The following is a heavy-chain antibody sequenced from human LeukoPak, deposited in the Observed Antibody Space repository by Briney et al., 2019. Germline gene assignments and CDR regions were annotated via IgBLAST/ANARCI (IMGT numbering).Heavy chain of an antibody. CDR1: GYTFTSYD. CDR3: ARGYSSGWYGYNWFDP. Sequence: ASVKVSCKASGYTFTSYDIHWVRQATGQGVAWMGWMNPNSGNTGYAQKFQGRVTMTRNTSISTAYMELSSLRSEDTAVYYCARGYSSGWYGYNWFDPWGQGTLVTVSS. D-gene: IGHD6-19*01. J-gene: IGHJ5*02. V-gene: IGHV1-8*01. CDR2: MNPNSGNT.